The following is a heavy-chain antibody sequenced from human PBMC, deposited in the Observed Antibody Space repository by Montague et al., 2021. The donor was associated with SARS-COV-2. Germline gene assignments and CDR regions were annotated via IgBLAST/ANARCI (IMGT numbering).Heavy chain of an antibody. CDR2: ISYDGSNK. V-gene: IGHV3-30-3*01. CDR3: ARARRGGYYDSLDY. CDR1: GFTFSSYA. D-gene: IGHD3-22*01. Sequence: SLRLSCAASGFTFSSYAMHWVRQAPGKGPEWVAVISYDGSNKYYADSVKGRFTISRDNSKNTLYLQMNSLRAEDTAVYYCARARRGGYYDSLDYWGQGTLVTVSS. J-gene: IGHJ4*02.